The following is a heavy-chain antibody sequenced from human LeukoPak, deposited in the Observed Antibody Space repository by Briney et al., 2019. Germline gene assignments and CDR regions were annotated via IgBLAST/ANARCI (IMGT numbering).Heavy chain of an antibody. Sequence: RGSLRLSCAASGFIFSDYYMSWIRQAPGKGLEWVAYINPSQNDIYYTESVRGRFTISRDNAKNSLYLQMSSLRADDTAVYYCTSGSSSVGYWGQGTLVTVSS. CDR3: TSGSSSVGY. CDR2: INPSQNDI. V-gene: IGHV3-11*01. J-gene: IGHJ4*02. CDR1: GFIFSDYY. D-gene: IGHD6-6*01.